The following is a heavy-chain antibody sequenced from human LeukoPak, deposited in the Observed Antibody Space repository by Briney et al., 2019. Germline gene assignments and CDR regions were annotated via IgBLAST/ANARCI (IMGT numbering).Heavy chain of an antibody. D-gene: IGHD5-18*01. CDR1: GGSVSGGNFY. CDR3: TRTGYTGGY. J-gene: IGHJ4*02. Sequence: AETLSLTCTVSGGSVSGGNFYCSWIRPSPGQGLEWIGFVHYSGRTVYNPSLRSRVTMSVDTSKNQFSLNLSSVTAADTAMYYCTRTGYTGGYWGQGTLVTVSS. CDR2: VHYSGRT. V-gene: IGHV4-61*01.